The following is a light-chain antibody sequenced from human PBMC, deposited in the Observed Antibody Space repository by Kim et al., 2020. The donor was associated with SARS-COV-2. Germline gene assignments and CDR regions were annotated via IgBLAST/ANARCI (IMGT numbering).Light chain of an antibody. V-gene: IGKV1-27*01. CDR2: VAS. CDR3: QKYNSAPPT. Sequence: AALGDRVTITCRASQAIGNYLAWYQQKPGKAPKLLIYVASILQSGVPSRFSGSGSGTDFTLIISSLQPEDVATYYCQKYNSAPPTFGQGTKVDIK. CDR1: QAIGNY. J-gene: IGKJ1*01.